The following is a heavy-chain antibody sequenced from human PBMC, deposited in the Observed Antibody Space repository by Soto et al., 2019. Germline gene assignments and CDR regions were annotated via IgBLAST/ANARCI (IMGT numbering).Heavy chain of an antibody. CDR1: GGSISSYY. D-gene: IGHD3-3*01. CDR2: IYYSGST. J-gene: IGHJ6*02. Sequence: PSETLSLTCTVSGGSISSYYWSWIRQPPGKGLEWIGYIYYSGSTNYNPSLKSRVTISVDTSKNQFSLKLSSVTAADTAVYYCARDQRRYYDFWSGYYYYGMDVWGQGTTVTVSS. V-gene: IGHV4-59*01. CDR3: ARDQRRYYDFWSGYYYYGMDV.